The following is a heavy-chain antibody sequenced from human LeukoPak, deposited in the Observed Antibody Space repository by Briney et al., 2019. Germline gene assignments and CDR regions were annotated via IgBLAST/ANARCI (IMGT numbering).Heavy chain of an antibody. Sequence: GGSLRLSCAASGFTFSSYAMSWVRQAPGKGLEWVSVIYSGGSTYYADSVKGRFTISRDNSKNTLYLQMNSLRAEDTAVYYCAEVGLLWFGELSNWGQGTMVTVSS. CDR2: IYSGGST. D-gene: IGHD3-10*01. CDR1: GFTFSSYA. CDR3: AEVGLLWFGELSN. J-gene: IGHJ3*01. V-gene: IGHV3-53*01.